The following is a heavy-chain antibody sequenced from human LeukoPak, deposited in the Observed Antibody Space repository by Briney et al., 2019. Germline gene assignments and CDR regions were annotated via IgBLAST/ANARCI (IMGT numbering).Heavy chain of an antibody. CDR2: IWYDGSNK. D-gene: IGHD3-22*01. Sequence: TGGSLRLSCAASGFTFSSYGMHWVRQAPGKGLEWVAVIWYDGSNKYYADSVKGRFTISRDNSKNTLYLQMNSLRAEDTAVYYCAREAIVVVINGGDAFDIWGQGTMVTVSS. J-gene: IGHJ3*02. CDR3: AREAIVVVINGGDAFDI. CDR1: GFTFSSYG. V-gene: IGHV3-33*08.